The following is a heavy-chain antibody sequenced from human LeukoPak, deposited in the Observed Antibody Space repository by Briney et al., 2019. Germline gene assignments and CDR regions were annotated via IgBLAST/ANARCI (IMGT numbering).Heavy chain of an antibody. CDR2: IYYSENT. Sequence: SETLSLTCTVSGGFISGYYWSWIRQPPGKGLEWIGYIYYSENTNYNPSLKSRVTISLDTSKNQFSLKLSSVTTADTAVYFCTRRVAVAGTPKASFDYWGQGILVTVSS. CDR1: GGFISGYY. V-gene: IGHV4-59*08. J-gene: IGHJ4*02. CDR3: TRRVAVAGTPKASFDY. D-gene: IGHD6-19*01.